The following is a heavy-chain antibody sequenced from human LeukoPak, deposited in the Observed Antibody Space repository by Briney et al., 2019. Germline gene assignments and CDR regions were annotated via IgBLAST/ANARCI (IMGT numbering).Heavy chain of an antibody. V-gene: IGHV3-7*01. Sequence: GGSLRLSCEVSGMTFSSFWMSWVRQAPGKGLERVANIKEDGSAKFYLDSVKGRFTISRDNSKNTLFLQMNSLTTDDTALYYCAKDNRGGGLHWGQGTLVTVSS. J-gene: IGHJ4*02. CDR3: AKDNRGGGLH. D-gene: IGHD3-10*01. CDR1: GMTFSSFW. CDR2: IKEDGSAK.